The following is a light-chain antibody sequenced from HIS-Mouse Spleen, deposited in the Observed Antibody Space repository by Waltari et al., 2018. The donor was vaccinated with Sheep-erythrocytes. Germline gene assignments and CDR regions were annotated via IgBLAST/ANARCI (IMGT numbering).Light chain of an antibody. CDR1: QSIISY. CDR3: QQSYSTPQFT. Sequence: DIQMTQSPSSLPAPVRDRVTITRRASQSIISYFNWNQQKPGKAPKLLIYAASSLQSGVPSRFSGSGSGTDFTLTISSLQPEDFATYYCQQSYSTPQFTFGPGTKVDIK. J-gene: IGKJ3*01. V-gene: IGKV1-39*01. CDR2: AAS.